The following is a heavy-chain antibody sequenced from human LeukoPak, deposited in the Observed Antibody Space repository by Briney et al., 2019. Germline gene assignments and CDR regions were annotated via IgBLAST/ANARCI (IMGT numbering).Heavy chain of an antibody. CDR1: GFTFSSYA. J-gene: IGHJ2*01. V-gene: IGHV3-30-3*01. CDR3: ARDRKSGSYSGWYFDL. CDR2: ISYDGSNK. D-gene: IGHD1-26*01. Sequence: GGSLRLSCAASGFTFSSYAMHWVRQAPGKGLEWVAVISYDGSNKYYADSVKGRFTISRDNSKNTLYLQMNSLRAEDTAVYYCARDRKSGSYSGWYFDLWGRGTLVTVSS.